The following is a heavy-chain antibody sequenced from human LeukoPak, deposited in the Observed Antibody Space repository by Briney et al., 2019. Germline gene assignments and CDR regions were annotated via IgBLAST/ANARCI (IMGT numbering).Heavy chain of an antibody. CDR3: ASRDVVSLTAIETWFDS. J-gene: IGHJ5*01. V-gene: IGHV4-34*01. CDR1: GGSFSGYY. D-gene: IGHD7-27*01. CDR2: INHSGST. Sequence: SETLSLTCAVYGGSFSGYYWSWIRQPPGKGLEWIGEINHSGSTNYNPSLKSRVTISVDASKNQFSLKLSSVTVADTALYFCASRDVVSLTAIETWFDSWGQGTLVTVS.